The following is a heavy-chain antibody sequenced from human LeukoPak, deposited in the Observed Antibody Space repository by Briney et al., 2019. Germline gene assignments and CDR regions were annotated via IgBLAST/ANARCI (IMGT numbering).Heavy chain of an antibody. CDR2: IYHSGST. J-gene: IGHJ5*02. Sequence: SETLSLTCAVSGGSISSGGYSWSWIRQPPGKGLEWIGYIYHSGSTNYNPSLKSRVTISVDKSRNQFSLKLSSVTAADTAVYYCASTGYSGSSGWFDPWGQGTLVTVSS. CDR3: ASTGYSGSSGWFDP. D-gene: IGHD1-26*01. V-gene: IGHV4-30-2*01. CDR1: GGSISSGGYS.